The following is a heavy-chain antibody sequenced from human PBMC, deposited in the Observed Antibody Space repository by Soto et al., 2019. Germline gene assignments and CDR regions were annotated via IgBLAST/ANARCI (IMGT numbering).Heavy chain of an antibody. D-gene: IGHD6-19*01. V-gene: IGHV3-11*01. J-gene: IGHJ4*02. CDR2: ISSSGSTI. CDR1: GFTFSDYY. CDR3: ARDRADRAGRSSGWYFDY. Sequence: PGGSLRLSCAASGFTFSDYYMGWIRQAPGKGLEWVSYISSSGSTIYYADSVKGRFTISRDNAKNSLYLQMNSLRAEDTAVYYCARDRADRAGRSSGWYFDYWGQGTLVTVSS.